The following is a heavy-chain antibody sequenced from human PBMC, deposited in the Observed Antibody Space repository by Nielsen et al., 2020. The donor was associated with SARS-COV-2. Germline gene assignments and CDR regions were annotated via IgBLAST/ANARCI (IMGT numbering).Heavy chain of an antibody. CDR2: IYYSGST. D-gene: IGHD3-22*01. J-gene: IGHJ4*02. CDR3: ARGIYDSSGYYMFFDY. CDR1: GGSISSGGYY. V-gene: IGHV4-31*03. Sequence: SETLSLTCTVSGGSISSGGYYWSWIRQHPGKGLEWIGYIYYSGSTYYNPSLKSRVTISVDTSKNQFSLKLSSVTAADTAVYYCARGIYDSSGYYMFFDYWGQGTLVTVSS.